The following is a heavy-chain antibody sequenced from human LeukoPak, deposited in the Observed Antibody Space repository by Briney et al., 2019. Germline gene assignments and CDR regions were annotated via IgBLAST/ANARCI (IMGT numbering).Heavy chain of an antibody. V-gene: IGHV1-58*01. D-gene: IGHD3-10*01. CDR2: IIVGSGNT. CDR3: AADWGGITMVRSPGPFDI. CDR1: GFTFTSSA. Sequence: SVKVSCKASGFTFTSSAVQWVRQARGQRLEWIGWIIVGSGNTNYAQKFQERVTITRDMSTSTAYMGLSSLRSEDTAVYYCAADWGGITMVRSPGPFDIWGQGTMVTVSS. J-gene: IGHJ3*02.